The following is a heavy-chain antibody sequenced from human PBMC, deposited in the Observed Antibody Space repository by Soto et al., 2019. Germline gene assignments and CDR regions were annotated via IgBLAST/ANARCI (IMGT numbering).Heavy chain of an antibody. J-gene: IGHJ5*02. D-gene: IGHD4-4*01. CDR2: ISGSGGST. Sequence: GGSLRLSCAASGFTFSSYAMSWVRQAPGKGLEWVSAISGSGGSTYYADSVKGRFTISRDNSKNTLYLQMNSLRAEDTAVYYCAKDLATVTTHRVNWFDPWGQGTLVTVSS. V-gene: IGHV3-23*01. CDR1: GFTFSSYA. CDR3: AKDLATVTTHRVNWFDP.